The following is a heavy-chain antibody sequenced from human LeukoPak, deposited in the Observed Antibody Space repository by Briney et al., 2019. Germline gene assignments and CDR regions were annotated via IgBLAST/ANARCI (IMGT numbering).Heavy chain of an antibody. D-gene: IGHD3-10*01. CDR3: STGSGHAFDI. J-gene: IGHJ3*02. Sequence: GGSLRLSCAASGFTFSSYWVHWVRQVPGKGLVWVSRINSDGSSTSYADSVKGRFTISRDNARNTLYVRMNSLRAEDTAVYYCSTGSGHAFDIWGRGTMVTVSS. CDR1: GFTFSSYW. CDR2: INSDGSST. V-gene: IGHV3-74*01.